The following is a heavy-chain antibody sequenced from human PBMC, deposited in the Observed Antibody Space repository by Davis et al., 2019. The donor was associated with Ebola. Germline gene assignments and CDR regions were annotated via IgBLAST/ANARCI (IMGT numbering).Heavy chain of an antibody. Sequence: GGSLRLSCAASGFTFSSYSMNWVRQAPGKGLEWVSYISSSGSTIYYADSVKGRFTISRDNAKNSLYLQMNSLRAEDTAVYYCASMVPAAQDWGQGTLVTVSS. CDR1: GFTFSSYS. CDR2: ISSSGSTI. D-gene: IGHD2-2*01. V-gene: IGHV3-48*04. J-gene: IGHJ4*02. CDR3: ASMVPAAQD.